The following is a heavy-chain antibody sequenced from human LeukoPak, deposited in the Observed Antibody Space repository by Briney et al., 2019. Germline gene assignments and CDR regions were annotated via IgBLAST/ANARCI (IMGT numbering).Heavy chain of an antibody. J-gene: IGHJ3*02. CDR1: GFTFSAFA. Sequence: GGSLRLSCAASGFTFSAFAISWVRQAPGKGLEWVSAISNDGSRTYYTGSVKGRFTISRDNSKNTLSLQMNSLRAEDTAVYYCAKDPPRLSAFDIWGQGTMVTVSS. D-gene: IGHD1-1*01. V-gene: IGHV3-23*01. CDR2: ISNDGSRT. CDR3: AKDPPRLSAFDI.